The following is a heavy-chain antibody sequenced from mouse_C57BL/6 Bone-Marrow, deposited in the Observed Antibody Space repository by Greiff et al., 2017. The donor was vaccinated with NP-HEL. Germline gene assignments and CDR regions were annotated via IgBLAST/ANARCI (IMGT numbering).Heavy chain of an antibody. CDR1: GFTFTDYY. V-gene: IGHV7-3*01. J-gene: IGHJ3*01. Sequence: EVKLMESGGGLVQPGGSLSLSCAASGFTFTDYYMSWVRQPPGKALEWLGFIRNKANGYTTEYSASVKGRFTISRDNSQSILYLQMKALGAEDSATCYCESLTTEFAYWGQGTLVTVSA. CDR3: ESLTTEFAY. CDR2: IRNKANGYTT. D-gene: IGHD1-1*01.